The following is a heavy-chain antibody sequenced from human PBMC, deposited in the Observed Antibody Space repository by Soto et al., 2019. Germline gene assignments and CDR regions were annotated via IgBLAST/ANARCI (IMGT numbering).Heavy chain of an antibody. CDR3: AKDPPRTVGLDY. V-gene: IGHV3-30*18. CDR1: GFTFSSYG. Sequence: QVQLVESGGGVVQPGRSLRLSCAASGFTFSSYGMHWVRQAPGKGLEWVAVISYDGSNKYYADSVKGRFTISRDNSKNTLYLQMNSLRAEDTAVYYCAKDPPRTVGLDYWGQGTLVTVSS. J-gene: IGHJ4*02. CDR2: ISYDGSNK. D-gene: IGHD3-10*01.